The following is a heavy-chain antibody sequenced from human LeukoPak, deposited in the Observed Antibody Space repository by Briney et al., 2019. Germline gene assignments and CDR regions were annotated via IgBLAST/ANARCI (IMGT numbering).Heavy chain of an antibody. Sequence: ASVKVSCKASGYTFTSYAMHWVRQAPGQRLEWMGWINAGNGNTKYSQEFQGRVTITRDTSASIAYMELSSLRSEDTAVYYCARASYYYDSSGGDYWGQGTLVTVSS. CDR3: ARASYYYDSSGGDY. V-gene: IGHV1-3*01. CDR2: INAGNGNT. D-gene: IGHD3-22*01. J-gene: IGHJ4*02. CDR1: GYTFTSYA.